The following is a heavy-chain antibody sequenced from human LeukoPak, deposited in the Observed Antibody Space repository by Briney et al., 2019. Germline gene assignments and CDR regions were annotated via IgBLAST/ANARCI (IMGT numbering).Heavy chain of an antibody. CDR2: INTDGTVK. J-gene: IGHJ4*02. CDR1: GFTFSKYW. Sequence: GGSLRLSCAASGFTFSKYWMIWVRQAPGKGLESVSRINTDGTVKNYVDSVKGRLTVSRDNADNTMFLQTNSVRDEDTAVYYCATKQWLAPPPDSWGQGTPVTVSS. D-gene: IGHD6-19*01. V-gene: IGHV3-74*01. CDR3: ATKQWLAPPPDS.